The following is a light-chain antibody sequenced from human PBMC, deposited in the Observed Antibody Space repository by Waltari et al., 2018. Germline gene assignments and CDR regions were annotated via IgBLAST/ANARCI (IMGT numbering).Light chain of an antibody. CDR3: QQYNLYPLT. Sequence: DIQMTQSPSTLSASVGDRVTITCRASQSSSEWLAWYQQKPGKAPKLLIYKTSNLQSGVTSRFSGSGSGTEFTLTISSLQPDDFATYYCQQYNLYPLTFGGGTKVEIK. CDR2: KTS. CDR1: QSSSEW. J-gene: IGKJ4*01. V-gene: IGKV1-5*03.